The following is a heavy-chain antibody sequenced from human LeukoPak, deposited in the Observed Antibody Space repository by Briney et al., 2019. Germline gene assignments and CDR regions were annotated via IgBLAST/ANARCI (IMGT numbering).Heavy chain of an antibody. CDR2: IIPILDVT. Sequence: SVKVSCKASGGTFTNYAINWVRQAPGKGLEWMGSIIPILDVTNYAQNIQGRVTLTADQSTSTDYMEQSSLRSENTAVYYWARGGGVDILTGFQYWGQGTLVTVSS. CDR3: ARGGGVDILTGFQY. D-gene: IGHD3-9*01. CDR1: GGTFTNYA. V-gene: IGHV1-69*04. J-gene: IGHJ4*02.